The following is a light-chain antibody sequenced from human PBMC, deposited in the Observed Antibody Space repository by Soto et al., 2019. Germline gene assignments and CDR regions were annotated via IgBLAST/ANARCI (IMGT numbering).Light chain of an antibody. CDR3: QQRSYWL. CDR2: DAS. J-gene: IGKJ4*01. CDR1: QSVSSY. V-gene: IGKV3-11*01. Sequence: EIVLTQSPATLSLSPGERATLSCRASQSVSSYLAWYQQKPGQAPRLLIYDASNRATGIPARFSGSGSGTDFTLTISSLEPEDFAVYYCQQRSYWLFGGGTKVEIK.